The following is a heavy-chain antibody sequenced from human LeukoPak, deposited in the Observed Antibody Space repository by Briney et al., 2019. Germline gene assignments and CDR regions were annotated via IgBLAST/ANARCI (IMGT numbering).Heavy chain of an antibody. CDR1: GXSISYYY. CDR3: ARHRAYSSSSPFDY. V-gene: IGHV4-59*08. CDR2: VYYSGST. D-gene: IGHD6-6*01. Sequence: NPSETLSLTCTVSGXSISYYYGSWIRQPPGKGLEWIGYVYYSGSTSYNPSLKSRVTMFVDMSKNQFSLRLSSVTAADTAVYYCARHRAYSSSSPFDYWGQGTLVTVSS. J-gene: IGHJ4*02.